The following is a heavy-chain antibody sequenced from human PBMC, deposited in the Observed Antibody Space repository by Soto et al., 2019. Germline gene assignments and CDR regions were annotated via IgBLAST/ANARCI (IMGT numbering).Heavy chain of an antibody. D-gene: IGHD3-3*01. Sequence: SLTCTVSGGSISSYYWSWIRQPPGKGLEWIGYIYYSGSTNYNPSLKSRVTISVDTSKNQFSLKLSSVTAADTAVYYCARVMGWNYDFWSGYRAPNYYYYGMGVWGQGTTVTVSS. J-gene: IGHJ6*02. CDR1: GGSISSYY. CDR2: IYYSGST. V-gene: IGHV4-59*01. CDR3: ARVMGWNYDFWSGYRAPNYYYYGMGV.